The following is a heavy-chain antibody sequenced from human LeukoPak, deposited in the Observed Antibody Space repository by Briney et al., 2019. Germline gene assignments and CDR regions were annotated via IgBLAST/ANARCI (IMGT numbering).Heavy chain of an antibody. CDR3: ARLRRSRLAEFDY. CDR1: GGSFGGYY. J-gene: IGHJ4*02. V-gene: IGHV4-34*01. CDR2: ITHSGST. Sequence: SETLSLTCAVYGGSFGGYYWGWIRQPPGKGLKWIGSITHSGSTYYNPSLKSRVTISVDTSKNQFSLKLSSLTAADTAVYYCARLRRSRLAEFDYWGQGTLVTVSS. D-gene: IGHD3-3*02.